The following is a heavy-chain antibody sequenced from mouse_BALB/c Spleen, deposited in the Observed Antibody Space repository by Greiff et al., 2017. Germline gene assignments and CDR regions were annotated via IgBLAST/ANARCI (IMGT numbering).Heavy chain of an antibody. Sequence: EVMLVESGGGLVQPGGSLKLSCAASGFTFSSYGMSWVRQTPDKRLELVATINSNGGSTYYPDSVKGRFTISRDNAKNTLYLQMSSLKSEDTAMYYCARPSYGSHFAFWGQGTLVTVSA. CDR1: GFTFSSYG. V-gene: IGHV5-6-3*01. J-gene: IGHJ3*01. CDR2: INSNGGST. CDR3: ARPSYGSHFAF. D-gene: IGHD1-1*01.